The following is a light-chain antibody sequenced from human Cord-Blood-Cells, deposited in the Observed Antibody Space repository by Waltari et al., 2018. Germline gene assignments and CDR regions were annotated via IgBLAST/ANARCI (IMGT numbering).Light chain of an antibody. CDR3: QQYNSYST. CDR2: KAS. V-gene: IGKV1-5*03. CDR1: QSISSW. Sequence: DIQMTQSPSTLSASVGDRVTITCRASQSISSWLAWYQQKPGKAPKLLIYKASSLESGVPSRFSGSGSGTECTLTISSLQPDDFATYYCQQYNSYSTFGQGTKREIK. J-gene: IGKJ2*01.